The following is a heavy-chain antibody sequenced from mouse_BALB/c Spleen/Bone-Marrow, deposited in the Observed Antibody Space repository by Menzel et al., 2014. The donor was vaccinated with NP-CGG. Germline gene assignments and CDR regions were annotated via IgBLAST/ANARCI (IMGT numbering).Heavy chain of an antibody. V-gene: IGHV3-6*02. CDR2: ISYDGSN. J-gene: IGHJ3*01. CDR1: GYSIISGYY. D-gene: IGHD1-1*01. CDR3: ARGFITTVVPFAY. Sequence: EVKLMESGPGLVKPSQSLPLTCSVTGYSIISGYYWNWIRQFPGKKLEWMGYISYDGSNNYSPSLKNRISITRDTSKNQFFLKLNSVTTEDTATYYCARGFITTVVPFAYWGERTLVNVST.